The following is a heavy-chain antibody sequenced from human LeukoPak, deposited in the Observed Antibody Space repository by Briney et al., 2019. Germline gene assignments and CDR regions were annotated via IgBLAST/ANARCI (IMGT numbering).Heavy chain of an antibody. J-gene: IGHJ4*02. D-gene: IGHD3-10*01. CDR2: TYYRSKWYN. V-gene: IGHV6-1*01. Sequence: SQTLSLTCAISGDSVFSNSVGWNWIRQSPSRGLEWLGRTYYRSKWYNDYAISVKSRIIIKPDTSKNQFSLQLNSVTPEDTAVYYCARDYKGYGSGSYYDYWGQGTLVTVSS. CDR3: ARDYKGYGSGSYYDY. CDR1: GDSVFSNSVG.